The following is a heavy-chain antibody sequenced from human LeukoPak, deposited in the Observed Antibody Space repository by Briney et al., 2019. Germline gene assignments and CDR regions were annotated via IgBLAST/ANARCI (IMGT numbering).Heavy chain of an antibody. CDR2: IYPGDSET. CDR1: GYSFTNYW. Sequence: GESLKISCKGSGYSFTNYWIGWVRQMPGKGLEWVGIIYPGDSETRYSPSFQGQVTISADKSISTAYLQWSSLKATDTAMYFCARKHDYGDFPFDYWGQGALVTVSS. V-gene: IGHV5-51*01. CDR3: ARKHDYGDFPFDY. D-gene: IGHD4-17*01. J-gene: IGHJ4*02.